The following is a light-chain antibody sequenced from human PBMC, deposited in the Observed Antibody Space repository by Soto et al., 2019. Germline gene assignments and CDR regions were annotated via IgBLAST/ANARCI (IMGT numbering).Light chain of an antibody. CDR3: QQYGGSLT. CDR1: QSISSSF. CDR2: GAS. J-gene: IGKJ4*01. V-gene: IGKV3-20*01. Sequence: ESVLTQSPGTLSLSPGERATLSCRTSQSISSSFLGWYQQKPGQAPRLLIYGASSRATGIPDRFSGSGSGTDFTLTISRLEPEDFAVYYCQQYGGSLTFGGGTKVEVK.